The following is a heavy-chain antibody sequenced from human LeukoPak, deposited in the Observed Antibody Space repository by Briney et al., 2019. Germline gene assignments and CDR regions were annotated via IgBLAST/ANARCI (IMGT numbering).Heavy chain of an antibody. J-gene: IGHJ4*02. V-gene: IGHV3-23*01. CDR3: AKDGNIFDY. Sequence: GGSPRLSCAASGFTVSSNYMSWVRQAPGKGLEWVSAISGSGGSTYYADSVKGRFTISRDNSKNTLYLQMNSLRAEDTAVYYCAKDGNIFDYWGQGTLVTVSS. D-gene: IGHD4-23*01. CDR2: ISGSGGST. CDR1: GFTVSSNY.